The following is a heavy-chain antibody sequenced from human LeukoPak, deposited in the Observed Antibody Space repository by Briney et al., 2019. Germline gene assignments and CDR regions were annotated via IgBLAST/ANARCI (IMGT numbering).Heavy chain of an antibody. D-gene: IGHD3-22*01. CDR3: ARGSNYYDSSGYHN. Sequence: PGRSLRLSCAASGFTFSSYAMHWVRQAPGKGLEWVAVISYDGSDKYYADSVKGRFTISRDNSKNTLYLQMNSLRAEDTAVYYCARGSNYYDSSGYHNWGQGTLVTVSS. CDR1: GFTFSSYA. J-gene: IGHJ4*02. CDR2: ISYDGSDK. V-gene: IGHV3-30*04.